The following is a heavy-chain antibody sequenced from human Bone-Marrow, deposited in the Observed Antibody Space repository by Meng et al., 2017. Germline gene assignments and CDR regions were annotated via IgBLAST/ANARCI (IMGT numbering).Heavy chain of an antibody. V-gene: IGHV4-59*01. CDR2: IYYSGST. J-gene: IGHJ4*02. CDR3: ARESFEWAQYDY. Sequence: SWVRQPPGKGLEWIGYIYYSGSTNYNPSLKSRVTISVDTSKNQFSLKLSSVTAADTAVYYCARESFEWAQYDYWGQGTLVTVSS. D-gene: IGHD3-3*01.